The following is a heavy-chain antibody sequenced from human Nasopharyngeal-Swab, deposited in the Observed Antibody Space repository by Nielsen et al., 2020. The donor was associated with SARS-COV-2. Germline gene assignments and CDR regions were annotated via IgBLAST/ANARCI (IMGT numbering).Heavy chain of an antibody. V-gene: IGHV3-21*01. Sequence: GESLKISCAASEFTFLTYNMNWVRQAPGKGLEWVSSISSSSTYIYYADSVKGRFTISRDNAKNSLYLQMNSLRAEDTAVYYCARDGLDYDFWSAYFMDVWGQGTTVTVSS. CDR3: ARDGLDYDFWSAYFMDV. CDR2: ISSSSTYI. CDR1: EFTFLTYN. D-gene: IGHD3-3*01. J-gene: IGHJ6*02.